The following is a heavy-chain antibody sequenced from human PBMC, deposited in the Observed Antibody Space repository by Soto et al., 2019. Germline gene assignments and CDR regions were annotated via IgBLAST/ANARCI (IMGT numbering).Heavy chain of an antibody. Sequence: EVQLVESGGGLVQPGESGSLSCVVSGFTISSYWMHWVRQAPGKGLVWVSRINGDGSSTNYADSEKGRFTISRDNAKNTLYLQMNTLRAEDTAVYYCAIAVAGPTAIAYWGQGNQVTVSS. J-gene: IGHJ4*02. CDR2: INGDGSST. V-gene: IGHV3-74*01. CDR1: GFTISSYW. D-gene: IGHD6-19*01. CDR3: AIAVAGPTAIAY.